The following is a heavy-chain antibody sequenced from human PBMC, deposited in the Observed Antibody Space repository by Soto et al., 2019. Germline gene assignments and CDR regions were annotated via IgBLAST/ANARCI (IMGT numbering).Heavy chain of an antibody. D-gene: IGHD1-20*01. CDR3: AMDPPITSDYGMDV. J-gene: IGHJ6*01. Sequence: EVQLVETGGDLIQPGGSLRLSCAASGFAVSSSYMMWVRQAPGKGLECISLTYTGGSTHYADSVKGRFTVSRDDSSNTLYLQMNSLRVEDTAVYHCAMDPPITSDYGMDVWGQGTTVIVSS. V-gene: IGHV3-53*02. CDR2: TYTGGST. CDR1: GFAVSSSY.